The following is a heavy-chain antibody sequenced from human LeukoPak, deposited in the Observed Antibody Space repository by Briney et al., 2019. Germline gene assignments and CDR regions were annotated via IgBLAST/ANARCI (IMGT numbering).Heavy chain of an antibody. V-gene: IGHV4-59*08. D-gene: IGHD6-13*01. CDR2: IYYSRST. CDR3: ARLRRGGSSWFYFDY. J-gene: IGHJ4*02. CDR1: GGSISSYY. Sequence: SETLSLTCTVSGGSISSYYWSWIRQPPGKGLEWIGYIYYSRSTNYNPSLKSRVTISVDTSKNQFSLKLSSVTAADTAVYYCARLRRGGSSWFYFDYWGQGTLVTVSS.